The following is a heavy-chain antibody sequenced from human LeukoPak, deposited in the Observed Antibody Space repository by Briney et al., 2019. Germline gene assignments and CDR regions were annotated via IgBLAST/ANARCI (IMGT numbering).Heavy chain of an antibody. Sequence: SETLSLTCAVDGGSFSGYSWSWIRQPPGKGLEWIGEINHSGSTNYNPSLKSRVTISVDTSKNQFSLKLSSVTAADTAVYYCARVAGDSGDYGDAFAIWGQGTMVTVSS. D-gene: IGHD4-17*01. V-gene: IGHV4-34*01. CDR1: GGSFSGYS. J-gene: IGHJ3*02. CDR2: INHSGST. CDR3: ARVAGDSGDYGDAFAI.